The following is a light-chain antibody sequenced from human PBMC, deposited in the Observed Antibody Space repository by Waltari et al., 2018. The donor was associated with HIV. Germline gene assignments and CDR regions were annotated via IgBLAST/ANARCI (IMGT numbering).Light chain of an antibody. J-gene: IGKJ1*01. V-gene: IGKV1-5*03. Sequence: TQSPSTLSASVGDRVTITCRASQSISSWLAWYQQKPGKAPKLLIYKASSLESGVPSRFSGSGSGTEFTLTISSLQPDDFATYYCQQYNSYSPWTFGQGTKVEIK. CDR1: QSISSW. CDR3: QQYNSYSPWT. CDR2: KAS.